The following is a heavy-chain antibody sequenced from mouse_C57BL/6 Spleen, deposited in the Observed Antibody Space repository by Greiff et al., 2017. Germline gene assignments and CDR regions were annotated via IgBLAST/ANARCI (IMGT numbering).Heavy chain of an antibody. J-gene: IGHJ1*03. CDR1: GFTFTDYY. CDR3: SWLYGHYVRYFEV. CDR2: IRTKANGYTS. Sequence: DVKLVESGGGLVQPGGSLSLSCAASGFTFTDYYMSWVRQPPGKALEWLGFIRTKANGYTSEYSASVKGRFTISRSNSQSILYLPLIALGAADSSTYYSSWLYGHYVRYFEVWGTGTTVTVSS. V-gene: IGHV7-3*01. D-gene: IGHD2-1*01.